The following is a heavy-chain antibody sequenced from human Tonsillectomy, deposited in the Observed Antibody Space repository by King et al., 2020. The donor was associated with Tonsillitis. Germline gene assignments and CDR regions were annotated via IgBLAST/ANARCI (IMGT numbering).Heavy chain of an antibody. Sequence: VQLVESGGGVVRPGGSLRLSCAASGFTFEDYGMSWVRQAPGKGLEWVSGINWNGGSTGYADSVKGRFTISRDNARNSLYLQMNSLRAEDTALYYCARADRVTGHSHYYDSSGYYPAAFDIWGQGTMVTISS. D-gene: IGHD3-22*01. V-gene: IGHV3-20*04. J-gene: IGHJ3*02. CDR1: GFTFEDYG. CDR2: INWNGGST. CDR3: ARADRVTGHSHYYDSSGYYPAAFDI.